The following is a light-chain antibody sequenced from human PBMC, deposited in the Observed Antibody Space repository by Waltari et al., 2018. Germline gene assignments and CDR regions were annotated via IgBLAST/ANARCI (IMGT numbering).Light chain of an antibody. CDR2: DVS. V-gene: IGLV2-14*03. CDR1: TSDVGGYNF. J-gene: IGLJ1*01. CDR3: SSYRSSGTHYV. Sequence: QSALTQPASVSGSPGQSITISCTGTTSDVGGYNFVSWYQQHPGKAPKLMIYDVSNRPSGVSKRFSGSKSGSTASRPISGLQTWDEDDYYCSSYRSSGTHYVFGTGTEVTVL.